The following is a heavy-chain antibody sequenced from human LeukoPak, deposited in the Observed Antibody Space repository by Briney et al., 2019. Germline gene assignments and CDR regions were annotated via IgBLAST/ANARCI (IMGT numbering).Heavy chain of an antibody. J-gene: IGHJ4*02. V-gene: IGHV1-3*01. CDR2: INAGNGNT. CDR1: GYTFTSYA. D-gene: IGHD3-9*01. Sequence: ASVKVSCKASGYTFTSYAMHWVRQAPGQRLERMGWINAGNGNTKYSQKFQGRVTITRDTSASTAYMELSSLRSEDTAVYYCARALSGIRYFDWLLDYWGQGTLVTVSS. CDR3: ARALSGIRYFDWLLDY.